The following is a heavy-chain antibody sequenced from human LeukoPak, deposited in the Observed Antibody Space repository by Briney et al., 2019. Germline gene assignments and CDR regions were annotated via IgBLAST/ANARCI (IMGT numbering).Heavy chain of an antibody. J-gene: IGHJ4*02. Sequence: ASVTVSCKASGYTFTGYYMHWVRQAPGQGLEWMGWINPNSGGTNYAQKFQGRVTMTRDTSISTAYMELSRLRSDDTAVYYCARVGYYDSSGRGGYWGQGTLVTVSS. D-gene: IGHD3-22*01. V-gene: IGHV1-2*02. CDR3: ARVGYYDSSGRGGY. CDR2: INPNSGGT. CDR1: GYTFTGYY.